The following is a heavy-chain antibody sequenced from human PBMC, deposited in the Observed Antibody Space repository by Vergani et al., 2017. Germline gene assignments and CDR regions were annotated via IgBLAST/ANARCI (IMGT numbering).Heavy chain of an antibody. CDR1: GFTFSGSA. CDR3: ARLNWNYF. D-gene: IGHD1-7*01. Sequence: EVQLVESGGGLVQPGGSLKLSCAASGFTFSGSAMHWVRQASGKGLEWVGRIRSKANSYATAYAASVKGRFTISRDDSKNTAYLQMNSLRAEDTAVYYCARLNWNYFWGQGTLVTVSS. V-gene: IGHV3-73*02. J-gene: IGHJ4*02. CDR2: IRSKANSYAT.